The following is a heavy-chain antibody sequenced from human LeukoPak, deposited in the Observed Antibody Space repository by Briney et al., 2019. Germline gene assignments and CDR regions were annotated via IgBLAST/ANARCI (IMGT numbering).Heavy chain of an antibody. CDR1: GYTLTELS. V-gene: IGHV1-24*01. CDR2: FDPEDGET. Sequence: ASVKVSCKVSGYTLTELSMHWVRQAPGKGLECMGGFDPEDGETIYAQKFQGRVTMTEDTSTDTAYMELSSLRSEDTAVYYCATCIAAAGTIDYWGQGTLVTVSS. J-gene: IGHJ4*02. CDR3: ATCIAAAGTIDY. D-gene: IGHD6-13*01.